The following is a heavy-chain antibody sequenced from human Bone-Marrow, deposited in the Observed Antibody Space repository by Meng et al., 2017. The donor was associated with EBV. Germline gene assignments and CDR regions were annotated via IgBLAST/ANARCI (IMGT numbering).Heavy chain of an antibody. CDR1: GGSINSSNC. CDR3: ARNLLALAVNEDYFDF. CDR2: IYHSGGT. D-gene: IGHD6-19*01. J-gene: IGHJ4*02. Sequence: VQLQESGPGLVKPSGTLSLTCAVSGGSINSSNCCVWVRQPPGKGLGCIGEIYHSGGTNPSLQSRVTISVDKAKNHFSLKLRSVTAADTAVYYCARNLLALAVNEDYFDFWGQGSLVTVSS. V-gene: IGHV4-4*02.